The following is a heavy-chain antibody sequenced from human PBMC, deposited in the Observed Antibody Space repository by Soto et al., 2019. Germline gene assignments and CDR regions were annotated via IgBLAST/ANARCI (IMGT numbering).Heavy chain of an antibody. CDR1: GGSISSYY. CDR2: IYYSGST. J-gene: IGHJ5*02. Sequence: PSETLSLTCTVSGGSISSYYWSWIRQPPGKGLEWIGYIYYSGSTNYNPSLKSRVTISVDTSKNQFSLKLSSVTAADTAVYYCAREREQAEDWFDPWGQGTLVTVSS. CDR3: AREREQAEDWFDP. D-gene: IGHD1-1*01. V-gene: IGHV4-59*01.